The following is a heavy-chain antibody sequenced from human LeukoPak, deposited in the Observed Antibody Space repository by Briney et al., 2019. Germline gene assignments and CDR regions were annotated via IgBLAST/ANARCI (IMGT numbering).Heavy chain of an antibody. CDR1: GGSISSYY. CDR3: ARGGIVAPNWFDP. V-gene: IGHV4-59*01. Sequence: PSVTLSLTCTVSGGSISSYYWSWIRQPPGKGLEWIGYIYYSGSTNYNPSLKSRVTISVDTSKNQFSLKLSSVTAADTAVYYCARGGIVAPNWFDPWGQGTLVTVSS. CDR2: IYYSGST. J-gene: IGHJ5*02. D-gene: IGHD1-26*01.